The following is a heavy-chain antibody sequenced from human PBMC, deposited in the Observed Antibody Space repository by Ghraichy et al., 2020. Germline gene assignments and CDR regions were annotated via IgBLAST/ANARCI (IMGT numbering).Heavy chain of an antibody. CDR3: ARVYYDSSGYDAFDI. CDR1: GYTFTSYG. CDR2: ISDYNGNT. V-gene: IGHV1-18*01. Sequence: ASVKVSCKASGYTFTSYGISWVRQAPGQGLEWMGWISDYNGNTNYAQKLQGRVTMTTDTSTSTAYMELRSLRSDDTAVYYCARVYYDSSGYDAFDIWGQGTMVTVSS. D-gene: IGHD3-22*01. J-gene: IGHJ3*02.